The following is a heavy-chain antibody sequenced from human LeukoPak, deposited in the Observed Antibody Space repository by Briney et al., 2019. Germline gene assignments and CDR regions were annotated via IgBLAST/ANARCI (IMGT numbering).Heavy chain of an antibody. D-gene: IGHD5-18*01. V-gene: IGHV3-21*01. CDR1: GFTFSSYW. CDR2: IGSSSRYI. Sequence: GGSLRLSCAVSGFTFSSYWMTWVRQAPGKGLEWVSSIGSSSRYIYYADSMTGRFTISRDNAKNSLYLQMHSLRAEDTAMYYCARRAATERGHSYGLDYWGQGTLVTVSS. CDR3: ARRAATERGHSYGLDY. J-gene: IGHJ4*02.